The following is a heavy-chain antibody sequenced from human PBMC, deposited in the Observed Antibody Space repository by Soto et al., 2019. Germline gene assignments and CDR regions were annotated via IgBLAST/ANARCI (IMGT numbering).Heavy chain of an antibody. CDR1: GYNFNSYT. V-gene: IGHV1-18*01. D-gene: IGHD3-16*01. CDR3: ARGGGGLGHWVGP. Sequence: QVQLVQSGAEVKKPGASVKVSCKASGYNFNSYTISWVRQAPGQGLEWMGRISAYNGNTNYAQKLQGRVTMTTDTSTSTALLEPGGLRSDDPAGDHRARGGGGLGHWVGPWGQGNLVTVSS. J-gene: IGHJ5*02. CDR2: ISAYNGNT.